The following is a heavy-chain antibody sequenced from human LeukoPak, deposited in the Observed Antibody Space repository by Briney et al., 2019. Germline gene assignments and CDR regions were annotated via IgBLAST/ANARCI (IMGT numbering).Heavy chain of an antibody. V-gene: IGHV3-48*01. Sequence: GGSLRLSCAASGFTFSSYSMDWVRQAPGKGLEWVSYISSSSSTIYYADSVKGRFTISRDNAKNSLYLQMNSLRAEDTAVYYCARGPNSSGYYSHPFDYWGQGTLVTVSS. J-gene: IGHJ4*02. CDR1: GFTFSSYS. CDR2: ISSSSSTI. CDR3: ARGPNSSGYYSHPFDY. D-gene: IGHD3-22*01.